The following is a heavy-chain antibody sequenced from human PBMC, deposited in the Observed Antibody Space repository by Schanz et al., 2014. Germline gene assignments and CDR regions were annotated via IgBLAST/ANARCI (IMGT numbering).Heavy chain of an antibody. J-gene: IGHJ4*02. D-gene: IGHD2-8*01. CDR2: LSHGGT. Sequence: QVQLHQWGAGLLKPSETLSLTCAVYGGSFSDYYWAWIRQPPGKGLEWIAELSHGGTSYNPSLGSRVTFSFDTSTYRFSLTLRSVTAADTSVYYCARGVLGVYYFDSWGQGTLVPVSS. V-gene: IGHV4-34*01. CDR1: GGSFSDYY. CDR3: ARGVLGVYYFDS.